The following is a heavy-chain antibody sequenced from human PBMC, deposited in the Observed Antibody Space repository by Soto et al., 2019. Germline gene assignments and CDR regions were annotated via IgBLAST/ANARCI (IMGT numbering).Heavy chain of an antibody. CDR1: GYTFTSYG. Sequence: GASVKVSCKASGYTFTSYGISWVRQAPGQGLEWMGWISAYNGNTNYAQKLQGRVTMTTDTSTSTAYMELRSLRSDDAAVYYCARDPHYYDSSDDFDYWGQGTLVTVSS. J-gene: IGHJ4*02. CDR2: ISAYNGNT. CDR3: ARDPHYYDSSDDFDY. D-gene: IGHD3-22*01. V-gene: IGHV1-18*04.